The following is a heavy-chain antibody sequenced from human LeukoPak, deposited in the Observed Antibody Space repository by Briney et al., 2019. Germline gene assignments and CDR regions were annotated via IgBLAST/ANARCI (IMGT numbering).Heavy chain of an antibody. J-gene: IGHJ1*01. V-gene: IGHV4-61*09. CDR3: ARGYYDSSGYYEAFQH. D-gene: IGHD3-22*01. CDR2: IYRSGST. Sequence: KPSETLSLTCTVSGDSISSGSYYWSWIRQPAGKGLEWIGHIYRSGSTNYNASLKSRVTISVDTSMNQFSLKLSSVTAADTAVYYCARGYYDSSGYYEAFQHWGRGTLVTVSS. CDR1: GDSISSGSYY.